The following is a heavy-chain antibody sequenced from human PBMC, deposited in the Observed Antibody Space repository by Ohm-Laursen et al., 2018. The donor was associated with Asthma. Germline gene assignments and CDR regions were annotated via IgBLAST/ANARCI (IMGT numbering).Heavy chain of an antibody. CDR3: ARDHYYSSGTYFDY. D-gene: IGHD3-10*01. Sequence: GSLRLSCSASGYTFSRYSIHWVRQIPGKGLEWVASISTASSFIYYADSVKGRFTISRDNSMNTLYVQMNSLRAEDTAVYYCARDHYYSSGTYFDYWGQGTLVTVSS. CDR1: GYTFSRYS. V-gene: IGHV3-21*01. J-gene: IGHJ4*02. CDR2: ISTASSFI.